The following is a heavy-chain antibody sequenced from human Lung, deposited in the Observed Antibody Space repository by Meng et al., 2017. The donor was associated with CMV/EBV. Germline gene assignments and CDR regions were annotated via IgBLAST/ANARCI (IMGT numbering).Heavy chain of an antibody. J-gene: IGHJ4*02. D-gene: IGHD6-13*01. V-gene: IGHV1-2*04. Sequence: QVQPGQSGAEGKKPGASVKVSCKASGYTFTSYAMHWVRQAPGQGLEWMGWINPNSGGTNYAQKFQGWVTMTRDTSISTAYMELSRLRSDDTAVYYCARDWEGSWAVFDYWGQGTLVTVSS. CDR2: INPNSGGT. CDR3: ARDWEGSWAVFDY. CDR1: GYTFTSYA.